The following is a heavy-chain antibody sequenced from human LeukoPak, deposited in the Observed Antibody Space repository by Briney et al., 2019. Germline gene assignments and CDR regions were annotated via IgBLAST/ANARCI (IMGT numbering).Heavy chain of an antibody. D-gene: IGHD5-12*01. CDR3: AKEGYSGYDWHVSGFGYFDY. V-gene: IGHV3-23*01. CDR2: ISGSGGST. J-gene: IGHJ4*02. Sequence: GGSLRLSCAASGFTFSSYAMSWVRQAPGKGLEWVSAISGSGGSTYYADSVKGRFTISRDNSKNTLYLQMNSLRAEDTAVYYCAKEGYSGYDWHVSGFGYFDYWGQGTLVTVSS. CDR1: GFTFSSYA.